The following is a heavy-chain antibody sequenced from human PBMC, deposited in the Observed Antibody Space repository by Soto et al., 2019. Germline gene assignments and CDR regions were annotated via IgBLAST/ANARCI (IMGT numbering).Heavy chain of an antibody. CDR2: ISGSGGST. V-gene: IGHV3-23*01. CDR3: AKGGAVADAFDI. D-gene: IGHD6-19*01. CDR1: GFTFSSYA. Sequence: EVQLLESGGGLVQPGGSLRLSCAASGFTFSSYAMSWVRQAPGKGLEWVSAISGSGGSTYYADSVKGRFTISRDNSKNTLYLKMNSLRAEDTAVYYCAKGGAVADAFDIWGQGTMVTFSS. J-gene: IGHJ3*02.